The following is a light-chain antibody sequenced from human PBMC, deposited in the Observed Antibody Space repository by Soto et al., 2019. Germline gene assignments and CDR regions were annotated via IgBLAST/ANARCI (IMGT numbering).Light chain of an antibody. V-gene: IGKV1-9*01. Sequence: DIQLTQSPSFLSASLGDRVTITCRASQGISSNLAWYQQKPGKAPKLLIYAASTLQSGVPSRFSGSGSGTEFTLTISSLQPEDFATYYCQQFNSYPITFGQGTRLEIK. CDR2: AAS. CDR1: QGISSN. CDR3: QQFNSYPIT. J-gene: IGKJ5*01.